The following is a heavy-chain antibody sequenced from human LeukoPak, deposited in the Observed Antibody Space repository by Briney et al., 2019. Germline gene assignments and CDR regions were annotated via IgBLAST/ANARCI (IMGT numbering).Heavy chain of an antibody. CDR3: GRMTYDGSGPNPDWFDP. D-gene: IGHD3-22*01. V-gene: IGHV1-8*01. CDR2: MNPNSGYT. CDR1: GYSFTSYH. Sequence: VASVKVSCKASGYSFTSYHINWVRQATGQGLEWMGWMNPNSGYTGYAQRFQGRITMTRNTSISTVYMELSSLRFEDTAIYYCGRMTYDGSGPNPDWFDPWGQGTLVTVSS. J-gene: IGHJ5*02.